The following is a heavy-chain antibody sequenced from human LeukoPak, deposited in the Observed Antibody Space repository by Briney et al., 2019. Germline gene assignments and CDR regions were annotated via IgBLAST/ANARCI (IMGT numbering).Heavy chain of an antibody. CDR2: IIPIFDTA. D-gene: IGHD6-13*01. V-gene: IGHV1-69*13. CDR1: GGTFSSYA. Sequence: SVKVSCKASGGTFSSYAISWVRQAPGQGLEWMGGIIPIFDTANYAQKFQGRVTITADESTSTAYMELSSLRSEDTAVYYCARDVLGIAAAGTVNWFDPWGQGTLVTVSS. J-gene: IGHJ5*02. CDR3: ARDVLGIAAAGTVNWFDP.